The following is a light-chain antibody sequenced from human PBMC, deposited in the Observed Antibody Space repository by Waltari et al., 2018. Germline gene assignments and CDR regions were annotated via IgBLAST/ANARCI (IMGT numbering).Light chain of an antibody. CDR2: TTN. CDR3: ATWDDSLNGPV. J-gene: IGLJ2*01. V-gene: IGLV1-44*01. Sequence: QSVLTQPPPASGTPGQRVTISCSGNSSNIGNNIVNWYQQLPGTAPKLLIYTTNQRPSGVPARFSGSKSGTSASLAISGLQSEDEADYYCATWDDSLNGPVFGGGTKLTVL. CDR1: SSNIGNNI.